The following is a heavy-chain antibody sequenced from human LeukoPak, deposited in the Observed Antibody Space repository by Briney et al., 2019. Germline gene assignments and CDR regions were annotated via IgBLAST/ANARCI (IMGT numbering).Heavy chain of an antibody. D-gene: IGHD4/OR15-4a*01. CDR1: GFTFSSCA. CDR2: ISGSGDNT. V-gene: IGHV3-23*01. J-gene: IGHJ4*02. Sequence: PGGSLRLSCAASGFTFSSCAMNWVRQAPGKGLEWVSTISGSGDNTYYADSAKGRFTISRDNSKNTLYLQMNSLRAEDTAVYYCAKRPYEYGGRFDYWGQGTQVTVSS. CDR3: AKRPYEYGGRFDY.